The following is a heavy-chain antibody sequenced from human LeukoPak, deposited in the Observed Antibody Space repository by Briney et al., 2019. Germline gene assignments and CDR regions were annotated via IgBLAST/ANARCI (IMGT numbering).Heavy chain of an antibody. J-gene: IGHJ4*02. V-gene: IGHV1-2*02. Sequence: ASVKVSCKTSGYTFATYFMHWVRQAPGQGLEWMGYIKPNSGVTNYAQKFRVRVTMTWDTSISTAYIELSGLTSDDTAIYYCARPTYCCSDCYFNFDYWVQGTLVTVRS. CDR2: IKPNSGVT. CDR3: ARPTYCCSDCYFNFDY. CDR1: GYTFATYF. D-gene: IGHD2-21*02.